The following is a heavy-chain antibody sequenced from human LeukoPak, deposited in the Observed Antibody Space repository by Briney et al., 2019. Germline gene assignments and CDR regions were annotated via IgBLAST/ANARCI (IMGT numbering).Heavy chain of an antibody. J-gene: IGHJ4*02. V-gene: IGHV1-8*03. CDR2: MNPNSGNT. D-gene: IGHD6-19*01. CDR1: GYTFTSYD. CDR3: ARGTRIAVTGTSQRKKFDF. Sequence: ASVKVSCKASGYTFTSYDINWVRQATGQGLEWMGWMNPNSGNTGYEQKFQGRVTITRNTSIDTAYMELSSLRSEDTAMYYCARGTRIAVTGTSQRKKFDFWGQGTLVTVSS.